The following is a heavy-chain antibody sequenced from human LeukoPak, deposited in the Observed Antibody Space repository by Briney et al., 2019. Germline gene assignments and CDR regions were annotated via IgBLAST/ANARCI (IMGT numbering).Heavy chain of an antibody. CDR2: VSGSGGNI. Sequence: PGGSLRLSCAASGFTFSSYTMSWVRQAPGKGLEWVSGVSGSGGNIHYADSVKGRFTISRDNSKNTLFLQINSLRPEDTAVYYCARVDDLDAFDIWGQGTLVTVSS. J-gene: IGHJ3*02. CDR3: ARVDDLDAFDI. V-gene: IGHV3-23*01. D-gene: IGHD2-2*03. CDR1: GFTFSSYT.